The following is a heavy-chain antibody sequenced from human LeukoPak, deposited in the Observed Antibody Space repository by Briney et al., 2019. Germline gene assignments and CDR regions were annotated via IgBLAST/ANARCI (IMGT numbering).Heavy chain of an antibody. CDR1: GFNFSSYA. J-gene: IGHJ5*02. CDR3: AKDYFVSVSRRGNWFDP. V-gene: IGHV3-23*01. CDR2: ISGSGDST. D-gene: IGHD2-2*01. Sequence: GGSLRLSCAASGFNFSSYAMSWVRQAPGKGLEWVSGISGSGDSTDYADSVKGRFTISRDNSKNTLHLQMNSLRVEDTAVYYCAKDYFVSVSRRGNWFDPWGQGTLVTVSS.